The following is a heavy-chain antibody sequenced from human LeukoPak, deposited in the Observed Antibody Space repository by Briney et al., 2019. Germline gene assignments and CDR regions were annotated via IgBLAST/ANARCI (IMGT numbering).Heavy chain of an antibody. CDR1: RYTFPSYD. Sequence: VSVKVSCKASRYTFPSYDIKWVRQATGQGLEWMGWMNPNRGNTGYAQKFQGGVTMTRNTSISTAYMELSSLRSEDTAVYYCARGRPYYDSSGYYYYYGMDVWGQGTTVTVSS. CDR3: ARGRPYYDSSGYYYYYGMDV. D-gene: IGHD3-22*01. CDR2: MNPNRGNT. V-gene: IGHV1-8*01. J-gene: IGHJ6*02.